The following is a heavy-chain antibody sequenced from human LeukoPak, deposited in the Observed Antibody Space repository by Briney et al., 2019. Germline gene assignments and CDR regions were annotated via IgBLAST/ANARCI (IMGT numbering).Heavy chain of an antibody. D-gene: IGHD1-14*01. J-gene: IGHJ4*02. V-gene: IGHV3-48*01. CDR3: ARNREGFDY. CDR1: GFTFSTSS. CDR2: ISRSSRTI. Sequence: GGSLRLSCTASGFTFSTSSMNWVRQAPGKGLEWLSFISRSSRTIYYTDSVKGRFTISRDNAKNSLYLQMNSLRAEDTAVYYCARNREGFDYWGQGTLVTVSS.